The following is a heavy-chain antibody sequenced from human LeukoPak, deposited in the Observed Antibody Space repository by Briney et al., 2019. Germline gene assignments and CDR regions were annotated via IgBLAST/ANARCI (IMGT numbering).Heavy chain of an antibody. D-gene: IGHD3-22*01. Sequence: GGSLRLSCAASGFTFSNYWMHWVRQAPGKGLEWVSAISGSGGSTYYADSVKGRFTISRDNSKNTLYLQMNSLRAEDTAVYYCATLDYYDSFRVQHWGQGTLVTVSS. V-gene: IGHV3-23*01. CDR3: ATLDYYDSFRVQH. J-gene: IGHJ1*01. CDR2: ISGSGGST. CDR1: GFTFSNYW.